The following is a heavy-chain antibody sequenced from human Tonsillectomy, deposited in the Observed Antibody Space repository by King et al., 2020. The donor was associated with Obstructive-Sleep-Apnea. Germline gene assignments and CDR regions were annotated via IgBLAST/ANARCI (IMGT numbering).Heavy chain of an antibody. V-gene: IGHV3-7*03. CDR1: GFTFSSYW. J-gene: IGHJ4*02. CDR2: IKQDGSDH. D-gene: IGHD3-22*01. Sequence: VQLVESGGGLVQPGGSLRLSCAASGFTFSSYWMSWVRQAPGKGLEWVANIKQDGSDHYHVDSVKGRFTISRDNAKGSLYLQMNSLRAEDTAVYYCARDKGAYCSDSSGYYAYWGQGTLVTVSS. CDR3: ARDKGAYCSDSSGYYAY.